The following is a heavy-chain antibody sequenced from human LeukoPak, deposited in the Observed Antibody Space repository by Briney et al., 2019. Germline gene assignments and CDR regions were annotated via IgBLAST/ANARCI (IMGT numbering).Heavy chain of an antibody. CDR1: GGSISSGGYY. CDR3: ARELSSVFDP. D-gene: IGHD6-6*01. V-gene: IGHV4-31*03. CDR2: IYYSGST. Sequence: SETLSLTCTVSGGSISSGGYYWSWIRQHPEKGLEWIGYIYYSGSTYYNPSLKSRVTISVDTSKNQFSLKLSSVTAADTAVYYCARELSSVFDPWGQGTLVTVSS. J-gene: IGHJ5*02.